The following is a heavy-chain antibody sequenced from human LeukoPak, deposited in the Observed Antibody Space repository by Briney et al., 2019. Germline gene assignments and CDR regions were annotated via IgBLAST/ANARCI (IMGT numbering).Heavy chain of an antibody. CDR3: ARDLPSTSNWELDY. V-gene: IGHV1-2*06. Sequence: ASVKVSCKASGYTFTDYCIHWVRQAPGQGLEWMGRINSNDGVTDDAQNFQVRVTMTRDTSISTAYMELSRLTSDDTAVYYCARDLPSTSNWELDYWGQGTLVIVSS. CDR1: GYTFTDYC. J-gene: IGHJ4*02. D-gene: IGHD1-26*01. CDR2: INSNDGVT.